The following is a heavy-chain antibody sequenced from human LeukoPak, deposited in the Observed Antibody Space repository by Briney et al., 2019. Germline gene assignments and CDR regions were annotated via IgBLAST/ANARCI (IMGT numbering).Heavy chain of an antibody. V-gene: IGHV1-69*01. CDR1: GGTFSSYA. CDR2: IIPIFGTA. Sequence: SVKVSCKASGGTFSSYAISWVRQAPGQGLEWMGGIIPIFGTANYAQKFQGRVTITADESTSTAYMELSSLRSEDTAVYYCARDRWSRYYDFWSGSNDNWFDPWGQGTLVTVSS. CDR3: ARDRWSRYYDFWSGSNDNWFDP. J-gene: IGHJ5*02. D-gene: IGHD3-3*01.